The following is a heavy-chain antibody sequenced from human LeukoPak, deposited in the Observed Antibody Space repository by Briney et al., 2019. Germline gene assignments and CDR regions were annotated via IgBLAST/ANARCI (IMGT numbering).Heavy chain of an antibody. CDR2: IYYSGST. CDR3: ARGVVAAAGRTFDF. Sequence: SETLSLTCTVSGGSISSYYWSWIRQPPGKGLEWIGYIYYSGSTNYNPSLKSRVTISLDTSKDQFSLKLSSVTAADTAVYYCARGVVAAAGRTFDFWGQGTLVTVSS. D-gene: IGHD6-13*01. V-gene: IGHV4-59*01. J-gene: IGHJ4*02. CDR1: GGSISSYY.